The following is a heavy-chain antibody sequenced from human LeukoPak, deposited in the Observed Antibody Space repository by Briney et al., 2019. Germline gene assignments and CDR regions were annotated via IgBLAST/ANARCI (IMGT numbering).Heavy chain of an antibody. CDR3: VSIDLDS. V-gene: IGHV1-24*01. CDR1: GNTLSELS. CDR2: EDGGA. J-gene: IGHJ4*02. Sequence: ALVKGSWELSGNTLSELSIHWLRQAPGIGLEWMGGEDGGAIYAQKFQGRVTMTEDTSTDTAYMDLSSLRSEDTAVYYCVSIDLDSWGQGTLVTVSS. D-gene: IGHD3-16*02.